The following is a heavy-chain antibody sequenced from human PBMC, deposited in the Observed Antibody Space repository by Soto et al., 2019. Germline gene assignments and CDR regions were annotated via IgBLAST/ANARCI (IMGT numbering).Heavy chain of an antibody. CDR3: AREDSYGMENDAFDI. J-gene: IGHJ3*02. V-gene: IGHV1-2*04. Sequence: QVQLVQSGAEVKKPGASVKVSCKASGYTFTGYYMHWVRQAPGQGLEWMGWINPNSGGTNYAQKFQGWVTMTRDTSISTAYMELSRLRSDDTAVYYCAREDSYGMENDAFDIWGQGTMVTVSS. CDR1: GYTFTGYY. CDR2: INPNSGGT. D-gene: IGHD5-18*01.